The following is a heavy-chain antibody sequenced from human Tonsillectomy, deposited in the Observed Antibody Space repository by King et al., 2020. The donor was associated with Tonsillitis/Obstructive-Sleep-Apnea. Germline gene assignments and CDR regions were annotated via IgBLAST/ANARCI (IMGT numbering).Heavy chain of an antibody. Sequence: QLVQSGGGLVQSGGSLRLSCAASGFTLSSYWMSWVRQAPGKGLEWVANIKQDGSEKHYVDSVKGRFTISRDNAKKSLYLQLNSLRAEDTAVYYCAREGGHGMGFDYWGQGTLVTDSS. CDR1: GFTLSSYW. D-gene: IGHD1-14*01. V-gene: IGHV3-7*01. CDR3: AREGGHGMGFDY. J-gene: IGHJ4*02. CDR2: IKQDGSEK.